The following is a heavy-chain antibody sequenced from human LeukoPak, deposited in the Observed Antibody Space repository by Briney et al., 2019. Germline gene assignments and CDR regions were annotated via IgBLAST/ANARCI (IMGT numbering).Heavy chain of an antibody. CDR2: IRSKADSYTT. D-gene: IGHD6-13*01. J-gene: IGHJ4*02. CDR1: GFTFSGSA. V-gene: IGHV3-73*01. CDR3: RAAANLNDY. Sequence: GGSLKLSCAASGFTFSGSAMHWVRQASGKGLEWLGRIRSKADSYTTAYAASVKGRFIVSRDDSKNTAYLQMNSLKTEDTAVYYCRAAANLNDYWGQGTLVTVSS.